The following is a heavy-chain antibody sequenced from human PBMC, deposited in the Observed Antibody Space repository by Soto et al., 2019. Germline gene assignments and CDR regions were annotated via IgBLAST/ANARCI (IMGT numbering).Heavy chain of an antibody. D-gene: IGHD3-22*01. CDR3: ARDLSSGYDSYHFDY. CDR2: IDYSGKT. Sequence: SETLSLTCSVSGYLISSGYYWGWVRQTPGKGLEWLGSIDYSGKTYKNPSLKSRVSASVDLSQNQFSLNLRSVTAADTAVYFCARDLSSGYDSYHFDYWGKGTLVTVSS. J-gene: IGHJ4*02. CDR1: GYLISSGYY. V-gene: IGHV4-38-2*02.